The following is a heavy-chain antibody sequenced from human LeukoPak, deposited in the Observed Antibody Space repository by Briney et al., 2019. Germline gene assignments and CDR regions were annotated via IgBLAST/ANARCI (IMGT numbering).Heavy chain of an antibody. J-gene: IGHJ4*02. V-gene: IGHV3-23*01. D-gene: IGHD6-13*01. Sequence: GGSLRLSCAASGFTFSSYAMSWVRQAPGKGLEWVSAISGSGGSTYYADSVKGRFTVSRDNSKNTLYLQMNSLRAEDTAVYYCAKSSGRYSSLSPVVWGQGTLVTVSS. CDR1: GFTFSSYA. CDR2: ISGSGGST. CDR3: AKSSGRYSSLSPVV.